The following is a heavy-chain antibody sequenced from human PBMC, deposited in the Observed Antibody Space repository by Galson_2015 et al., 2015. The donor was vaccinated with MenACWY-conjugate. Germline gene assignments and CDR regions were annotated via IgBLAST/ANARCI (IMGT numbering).Heavy chain of an antibody. V-gene: IGHV3-74*01. CDR1: GFTFNNYW. CDR2: IKADGSFS. D-gene: IGHD1-1*01. Sequence: SLRLSCAASGFTFNNYWMHWVRQPPGKGLDWISYIKADGSFSNYADSVKGRFTISTDNAKNMVYLQMDGLGDEDTAVYFCARDNNWSSDSWGQGTLVTVSS. J-gene: IGHJ4*02. CDR3: ARDNNWSSDS.